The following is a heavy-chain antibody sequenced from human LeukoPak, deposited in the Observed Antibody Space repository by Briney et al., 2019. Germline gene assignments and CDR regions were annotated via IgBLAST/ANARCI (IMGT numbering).Heavy chain of an antibody. V-gene: IGHV3-20*04. CDR2: VDWNGGRT. CDR1: GFTFGDYG. Sequence: PGGSLRLSCAASGFTFGDYGMTWLRQVPGKGPEWVSGVDWNGGRTGYADSVKGRFTISRDNAKNSLYLQMNSLRAEDTALYYCATGLSGLSDTFDIWGQGTMVSVSS. J-gene: IGHJ3*02. CDR3: ATGLSGLSDTFDI. D-gene: IGHD3-3*01.